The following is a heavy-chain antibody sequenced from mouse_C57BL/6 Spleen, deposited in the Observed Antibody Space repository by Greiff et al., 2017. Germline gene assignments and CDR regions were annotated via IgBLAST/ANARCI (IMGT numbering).Heavy chain of an antibody. J-gene: IGHJ3*01. Sequence: VQLQQSGAELVKPGASVKLSCTASGFNIKDYYMHWVKQRTEQGLAWIGRIDPEDGETKYAPKFQGKATITADTSSNTAYLQLSSLTSEDTAVYYCARWAYGSSYEAWFAYWGQGTLVTVSA. D-gene: IGHD1-1*01. CDR2: IDPEDGET. CDR1: GFNIKDYY. CDR3: ARWAYGSSYEAWFAY. V-gene: IGHV14-2*01.